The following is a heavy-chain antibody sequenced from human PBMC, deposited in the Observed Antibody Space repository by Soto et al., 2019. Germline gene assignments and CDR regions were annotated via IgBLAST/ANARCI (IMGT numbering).Heavy chain of an antibody. D-gene: IGHD3-9*01. V-gene: IGHV2-5*02. Sequence: QITLKESGPTLVKPTQTLTLTCTFSGFSLSTSGVGVGWIRQPPGKALEWIALIYWDDDKRYSPSLKSRLSITKDTSENQVVLTMTNMDPVDTATYYCVHIVVTGCWGPWGQGTLVTVSS. CDR3: VHIVVTGCWGP. CDR2: IYWDDDK. J-gene: IGHJ5*02. CDR1: GFSLSTSGVG.